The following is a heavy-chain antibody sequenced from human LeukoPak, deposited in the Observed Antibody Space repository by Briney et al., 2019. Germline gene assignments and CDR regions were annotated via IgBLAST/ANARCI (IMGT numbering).Heavy chain of an antibody. Sequence: SETLSLTCAVYGGSFSGYYWRWIRQPPGKGLEWIGEINHSGSTNYNPSLKSRVTISVDTSKNQFSLKLSSVTAADTAVYYCARARNGDPGLYYYYYGMDVWGQGTTITVSS. D-gene: IGHD4-17*01. V-gene: IGHV4-34*01. CDR1: GGSFSGYY. J-gene: IGHJ6*02. CDR2: INHSGST. CDR3: ARARNGDPGLYYYYYGMDV.